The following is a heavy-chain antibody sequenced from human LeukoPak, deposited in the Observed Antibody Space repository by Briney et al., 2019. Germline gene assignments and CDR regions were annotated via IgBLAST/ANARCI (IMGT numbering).Heavy chain of an antibody. CDR1: GGTFSSYA. V-gene: IGHV1-69*05. Sequence: GASVTVSCKASGGTFSSYAISWVRQAPGQGLEWMGGIIPIFGTANYAQKFQGRVTITTDESTSTPYMELSSLRSEDTAVYYCARDLFIGYCSSTSCQRGGYFDYWGQGTLVTVSS. CDR2: IIPIFGTA. J-gene: IGHJ4*02. D-gene: IGHD2-2*03. CDR3: ARDLFIGYCSSTSCQRGGYFDY.